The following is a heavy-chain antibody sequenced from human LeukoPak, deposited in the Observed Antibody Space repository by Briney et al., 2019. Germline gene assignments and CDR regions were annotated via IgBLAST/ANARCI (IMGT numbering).Heavy chain of an antibody. Sequence: PGGSLRLSCVASGFTFSSYGMSWVRQAPGKGLEWVSSISSSSSYIYYADSVKGRFTISRDNAKNSLYLQMNSLRAEDTAVYYCARDAYYGSGSYYPLVFSYWGQGTLVTVSS. D-gene: IGHD3-10*01. J-gene: IGHJ4*02. CDR3: ARDAYYGSGSYYPLVFSY. V-gene: IGHV3-21*01. CDR2: ISSSSSYI. CDR1: GFTFSSYG.